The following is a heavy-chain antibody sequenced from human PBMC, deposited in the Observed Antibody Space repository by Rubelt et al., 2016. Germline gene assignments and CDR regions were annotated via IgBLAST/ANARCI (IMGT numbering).Heavy chain of an antibody. Sequence: PIFGTANYAQKFQGRVTITADESTSTAYMELSSLRSEDTAVYYCACGDSSGYYYIGYWGQGTLVTVSS. J-gene: IGHJ4*02. CDR2: PIFGTA. V-gene: IGHV1-69*01. CDR3: ACGDSSGYYYIGY. D-gene: IGHD3-22*01.